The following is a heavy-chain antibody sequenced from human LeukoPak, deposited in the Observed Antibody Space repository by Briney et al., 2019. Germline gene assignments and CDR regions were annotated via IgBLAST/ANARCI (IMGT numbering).Heavy chain of an antibody. CDR2: ISGSGDAT. CDR3: ARHLWFGELLNSWFDP. J-gene: IGHJ5*02. V-gene: IGHV3-23*01. CDR1: GFTFSNYA. D-gene: IGHD3-10*01. Sequence: QAGGSLRLSCAASGFTFSNYAMTWVRQAPGKGLECVSVISGSGDATNYADSVKGRFTISRDNAKNSLYLQMNSLRAEDTAVYYCARHLWFGELLNSWFDPWGQGTLVTVSS.